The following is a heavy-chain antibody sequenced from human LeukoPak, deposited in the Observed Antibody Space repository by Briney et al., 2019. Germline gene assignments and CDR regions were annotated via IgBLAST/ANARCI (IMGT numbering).Heavy chain of an antibody. J-gene: IGHJ4*02. CDR2: INHSGST. D-gene: IGHD6-6*01. CDR1: GGSFSGYY. Sequence: PSETLSLTCAVYGGSFSGYYWSWIRQPPGKGLEWIGEINHSGSTNYNPPLKSRVTISVDTSKNQFSLKLSSVTAADTAVYYCARGRSSGQQYKPYYYFDYWGQGTLVTVSS. V-gene: IGHV4-34*01. CDR3: ARGRSSGQQYKPYYYFDY.